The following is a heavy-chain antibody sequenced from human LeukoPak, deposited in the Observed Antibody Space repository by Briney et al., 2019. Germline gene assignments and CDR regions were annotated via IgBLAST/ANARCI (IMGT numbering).Heavy chain of an antibody. Sequence: PSQTLSLTCTVSGGSISSGDYYWSWIRQPPGKGLEWIGYIYYSGSTYYNPSLKSRVTISVDTSKNQFSLKLSSATAADTAVYYCARVVAAAGTPDYWGQGTLVTVSS. CDR3: ARVVAAAGTPDY. D-gene: IGHD6-13*01. CDR1: GGSISSGDYY. CDR2: IYYSGST. J-gene: IGHJ4*02. V-gene: IGHV4-30-4*01.